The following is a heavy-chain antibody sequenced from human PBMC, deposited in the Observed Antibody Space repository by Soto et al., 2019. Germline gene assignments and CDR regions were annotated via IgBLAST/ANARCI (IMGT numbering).Heavy chain of an antibody. CDR3: ARQPYSNYDLSYYYYGMDV. V-gene: IGHV5-51*01. D-gene: IGHD4-4*01. Sequence: GESLKISCQGSGYRFTDYWIAWVRQMPGEGLEWMGIIYPADSDTRYSPSFKGQVTISVDKSINTAYLQWSSLKASDTAMYYCARQPYSNYDLSYYYYGMDVWGQGTTVTVS. J-gene: IGHJ6*02. CDR2: IYPADSDT. CDR1: GYRFTDYW.